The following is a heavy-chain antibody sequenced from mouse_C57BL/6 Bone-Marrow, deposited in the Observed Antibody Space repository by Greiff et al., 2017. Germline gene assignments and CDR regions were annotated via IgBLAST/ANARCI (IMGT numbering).Heavy chain of an antibody. J-gene: IGHJ2*01. D-gene: IGHD4-1*01. Sequence: VQLQPSGAELVRPGASVKLSCTASGFNIKDDYMHWLKQRPEQGLEWIGWIDPENGDTEYASKFQGKATITADTSSNTAYLQLSSLTSEDTAVYYCTSLTGPLDYWGQGTTLTVSS. CDR3: TSLTGPLDY. CDR2: IDPENGDT. CDR1: GFNIKDDY. V-gene: IGHV14-4*01.